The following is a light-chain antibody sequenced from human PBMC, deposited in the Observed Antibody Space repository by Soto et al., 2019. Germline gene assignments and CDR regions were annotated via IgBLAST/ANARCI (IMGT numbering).Light chain of an antibody. J-gene: IGKJ4*01. CDR3: QQYYSTTPT. CDR1: QSVLYSSNNKNY. V-gene: IGKV4-1*01. CDR2: WAS. Sequence: DIVMTQSPDSLAVSLGEWATINCKSSQSVLYSSNNKNYLAWYQQKPGQPPKLLIYWASTRESGVPDRFSGSGSGTDFTLIISSVEAEDVAVYYCQQYYSTTPTFGGGTKVEIK.